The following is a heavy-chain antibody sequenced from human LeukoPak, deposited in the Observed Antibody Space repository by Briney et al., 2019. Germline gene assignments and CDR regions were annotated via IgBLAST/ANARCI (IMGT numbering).Heavy chain of an antibody. CDR2: ISGSGGST. V-gene: IGHV3-23*01. CDR3: ARSPIRADI. J-gene: IGHJ3*02. CDR1: GFTFSTYA. Sequence: GGSLRLSCAASGFTFSTYAMSWVRLAPGKGLEWVSSISGSGGSTYYADSVKGRFTVSRDNSKNTLYLQMNSLRAEDTAVYYCARSPIRADIWGQGTRVTVSS.